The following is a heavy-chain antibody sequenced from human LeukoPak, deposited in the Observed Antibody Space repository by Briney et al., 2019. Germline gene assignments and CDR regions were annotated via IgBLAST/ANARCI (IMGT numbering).Heavy chain of an antibody. J-gene: IGHJ4*02. CDR2: IYYSGST. CDR1: GGSISSGGYY. V-gene: IGHV4-31*03. D-gene: IGHD6-13*01. Sequence: SETLSLTCTVSGGSISSGGYYWSWIRQHPGKGLEWIGYIYYSGSTYYNPSLKSRVTISVDKSKNQFSLKLSSVTAADTAVYYCARERVRYSSSRYEIDYWGQGTLVTVSS. CDR3: ARERVRYSSSRYEIDY.